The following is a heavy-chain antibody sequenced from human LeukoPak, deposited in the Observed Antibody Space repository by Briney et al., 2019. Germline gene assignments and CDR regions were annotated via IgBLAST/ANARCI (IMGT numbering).Heavy chain of an antibody. CDR2: INSDGSST. J-gene: IGHJ4*02. V-gene: IGHV3-74*01. CDR3: ARDASWSGYPDY. Sequence: GGSLRLSCAASGFTFSSYSMNWVRQAPGKGLVWVSRINSDGSSTNYADSVKGRFTISRDNAKNTLYLQMNSLRAEDTAVYYCARDASWSGYPDYWGQGTLVTVSS. D-gene: IGHD3-3*01. CDR1: GFTFSSYS.